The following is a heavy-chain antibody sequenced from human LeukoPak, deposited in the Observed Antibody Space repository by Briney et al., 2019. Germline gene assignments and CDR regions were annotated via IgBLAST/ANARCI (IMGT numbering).Heavy chain of an antibody. D-gene: IGHD5-12*01. CDR1: GFTVSSNY. CDR3: ARNGGYDSEYFYGMDV. Sequence: GGSLRLTCAASGFTVSSNYMSWVRQAPGLGLEWVSVIYSGGSTYYADSVKGRFTISRDNSKNTLYLQMNSLRAEDTAVYCRARNGGYDSEYFYGMDVWGQGTTVTVSS. V-gene: IGHV3-53*01. CDR2: IYSGGST. J-gene: IGHJ6*02.